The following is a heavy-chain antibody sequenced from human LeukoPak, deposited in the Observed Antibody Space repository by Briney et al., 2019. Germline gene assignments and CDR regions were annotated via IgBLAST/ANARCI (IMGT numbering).Heavy chain of an antibody. CDR1: GFTFSSYS. J-gene: IGHJ3*02. CDR3: ARVGAKDAFDI. V-gene: IGHV3-21*01. Sequence: GGSLRLSCAASGFTFSSYSMNWVRQAPGKGLEWVSSISSSSSYIYYADSVKGRFTISRDNAKNSLYLQMNSLRAEDTAVYYCARVGAKDAFDIWGQGTMVTVSS. CDR2: ISSSSSYI. D-gene: IGHD1-26*01.